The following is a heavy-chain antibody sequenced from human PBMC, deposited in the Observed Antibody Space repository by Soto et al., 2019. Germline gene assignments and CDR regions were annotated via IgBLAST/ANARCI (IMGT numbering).Heavy chain of an antibody. CDR2: IIPIFATP. D-gene: IGHD2-21*02. V-gene: IGHV1-69*01. J-gene: IGHJ6*02. CDR3: ASIYCGGDCPETLYYYYGMDV. Sequence: SPVKRSRKASGDSNSSYASSFVRHAPEQNLESMGGIIPIFATPDYAQKFQGRDTITPDESTSTAYMELSSLRSEDTAVYYCASIYCGGDCPETLYYYYGMDVWGHGTTVTVSS. CDR1: GDSNSSYA.